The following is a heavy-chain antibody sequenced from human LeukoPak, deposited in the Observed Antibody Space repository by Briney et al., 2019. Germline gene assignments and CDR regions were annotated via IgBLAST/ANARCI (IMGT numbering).Heavy chain of an antibody. V-gene: IGHV3-23*01. Sequence: GGSLRLSCAASGFTFDTYGMSWVRQAPGKGLEWVSSISGNSANTYYADSVKGRFTISRDYSKNTLYLQMNSLRAEDTAVYYCARDGIGCGGDCYSDYWGQGTLVTVSS. CDR2: ISGNSANT. J-gene: IGHJ4*02. D-gene: IGHD2-21*02. CDR3: ARDGIGCGGDCYSDY. CDR1: GFTFDTYG.